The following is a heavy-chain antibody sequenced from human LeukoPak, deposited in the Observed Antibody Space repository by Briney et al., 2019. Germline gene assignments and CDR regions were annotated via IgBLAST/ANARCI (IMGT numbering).Heavy chain of an antibody. CDR1: GFTFSSYS. Sequence: PGGSLRLSCAASGFTFSSYSMNWVRQAPRKGLEWGSSISSSRSYMYYADSVKGRFTISRDNAKNSLYLQMTTLRADDTAVYYCARALGYIEVGFDYWGQGTLVTVSS. J-gene: IGHJ4*02. V-gene: IGHV3-21*01. D-gene: IGHD5-12*01. CDR2: ISSSRSYM. CDR3: ARALGYIEVGFDY.